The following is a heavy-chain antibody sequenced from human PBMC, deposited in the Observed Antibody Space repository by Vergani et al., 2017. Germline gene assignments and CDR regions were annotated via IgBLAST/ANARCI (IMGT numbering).Heavy chain of an antibody. CDR1: GGSFSGYY. D-gene: IGHD2-15*01. V-gene: IGHV4-34*01. CDR2: INHSGST. J-gene: IGHJ4*02. CDR3: AKDDAVVVVAATHGGVDY. Sequence: QVQLQQWGAGLLKPSETLSLTCAVYGGSFSGYYWSWIRQPPGKGLEWIGEINHSGSTNYNPSLKSRVTISVDTSKNQFSLKLSSVTAADTAVYYCAKDDAVVVVAATHGGVDYWGQGTLVTVSS.